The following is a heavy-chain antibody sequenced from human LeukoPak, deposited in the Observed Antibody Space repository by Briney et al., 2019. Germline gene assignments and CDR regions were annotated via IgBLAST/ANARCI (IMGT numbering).Heavy chain of an antibody. D-gene: IGHD3-22*01. Sequence: RSVGSLRLSCAASGFTFDDYGMSWVRQAAGKGLEWVSGINWNGGSTGYADSVKGRFTIYRDNAKNSLYLQMNSLRAEDTALYYCARDLYYYDSSGYSAWGQGTLVTVSS. CDR3: ARDLYYYDSSGYSA. CDR2: INWNGGST. CDR1: GFTFDDYG. J-gene: IGHJ5*02. V-gene: IGHV3-20*04.